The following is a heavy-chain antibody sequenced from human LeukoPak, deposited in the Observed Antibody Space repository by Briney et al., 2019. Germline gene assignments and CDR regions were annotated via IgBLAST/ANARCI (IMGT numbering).Heavy chain of an antibody. CDR1: GYTFTSYY. D-gene: IGHD6-13*01. CDR2: INPSGGST. Sequence: ASVKVSCKASGYTFTSYYMHWVRQAPGQGLEWMGRINPSGGSTSYAQKFQGRVTMTRDTSTSTVYMELSSLRSEDTAVYYCAIVLAAGTPLFNYWGQGTLVTVSS. J-gene: IGHJ4*02. CDR3: AIVLAAGTPLFNY. V-gene: IGHV1-46*01.